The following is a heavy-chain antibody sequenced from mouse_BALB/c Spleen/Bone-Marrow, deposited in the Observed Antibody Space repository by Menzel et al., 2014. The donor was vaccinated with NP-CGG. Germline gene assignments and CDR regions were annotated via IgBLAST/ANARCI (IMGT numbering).Heavy chain of an antibody. CDR3: ARLGFYGHFAY. CDR2: INPGCSTL. D-gene: IGHD1-2*01. J-gene: IGHJ2*01. CDR1: GFDFSRYW. Sequence: EVKLMESGGGLMQPGGSLILSCAASGFDFSRYWMCWARQAPGKGQEWIGEINPGCSTLNYTPSLKDKFIISRDNAKKTLYLQINKVRSEDTALYYCARLGFYGHFAYWRHGTTLTVSS. V-gene: IGHV4-2*02.